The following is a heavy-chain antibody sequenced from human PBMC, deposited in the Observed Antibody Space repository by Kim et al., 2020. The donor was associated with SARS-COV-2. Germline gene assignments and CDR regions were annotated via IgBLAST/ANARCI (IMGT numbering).Heavy chain of an antibody. Sequence: SETLSLTCTVSGGSISSYHWNWIRQSPGRGLEWIGNIYNSGSTYYNPSLKSRVTISIDTSKNQFSLKLSSVTAADTAVYYCAREPRTEGTSFFGSENYYLYYFELWGQGTLVTVSS. CDR3: AREPRTEGTSFFGSENYYLYYFEL. J-gene: IGHJ4*02. CDR2: IYNSGST. D-gene: IGHD3-10*01. CDR1: GGSISSYH. V-gene: IGHV4-59*13.